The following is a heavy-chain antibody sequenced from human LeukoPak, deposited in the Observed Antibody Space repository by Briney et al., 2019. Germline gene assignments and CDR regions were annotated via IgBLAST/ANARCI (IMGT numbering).Heavy chain of an antibody. CDR2: INHSGST. D-gene: IGHD2-2*01. CDR1: GGSFSGYY. CDR3: ARATGRNTNTDRFDY. V-gene: IGHV4-34*01. J-gene: IGHJ4*02. Sequence: SETLSLTCAVYGGSFSGYYWIWIRQPPGKGLEWIGEINHSGSTNYNPSLKSRVTISVDTSKNQFSLELRSVSAADTAVYYCARATGRNTNTDRFDYWGQGTLVTVSS.